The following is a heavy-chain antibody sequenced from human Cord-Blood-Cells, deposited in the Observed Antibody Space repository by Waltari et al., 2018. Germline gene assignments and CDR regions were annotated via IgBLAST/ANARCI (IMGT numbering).Heavy chain of an antibody. V-gene: IGHV7-4-1*02. CDR2: INTNTGNP. CDR3: AREYCSSTSCYYYYYYYMDV. J-gene: IGHJ6*03. D-gene: IGHD2-2*01. CDR1: GYTFTSYA. Sequence: QVQLVQSGSELKKPGASVKVSCKASGYTFTSYAMNWVRQALGQGLEWMGWINTNTGNPTYAQGFTGRFVFSLDTSVSTAYLQISSLKAEDTAVYYCAREYCSSTSCYYYYYYYMDVWGKGTTVTVSS.